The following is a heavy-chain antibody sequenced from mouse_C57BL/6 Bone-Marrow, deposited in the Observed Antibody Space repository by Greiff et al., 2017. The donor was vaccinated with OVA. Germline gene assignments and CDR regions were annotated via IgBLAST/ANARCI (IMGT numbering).Heavy chain of an antibody. Sequence: EVMLVESGEGLVKPGGSLKLSCAASGFTFSSYAMSWVRQTPEKRLEWVAYISSGGDYIYYADTVKGRFTISRDNARNALYLQMSSLKSEDTAMYDCNYGSSFYWCFEVWGTGTTVTVTS. CDR1: GFTFSSYA. V-gene: IGHV5S21*01. CDR2: ISSGGDYI. CDR3: NYGSSFYWCFEV. J-gene: IGHJ1*03. D-gene: IGHD1-1*01.